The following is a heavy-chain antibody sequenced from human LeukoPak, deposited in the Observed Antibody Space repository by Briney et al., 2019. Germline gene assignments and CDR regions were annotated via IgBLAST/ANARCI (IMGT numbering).Heavy chain of an antibody. CDR2: IWYDGSNK. J-gene: IGHJ4*02. D-gene: IGHD2-15*01. Sequence: PGRSLRLSCAASGFTFSSYGMHWVRQAPGKGLEWVAVIWYDGSNKYYADSVKGRFTISRDNSKNTLYLQINSLRAEDTAVYYCNTDSLLLNYWGQGTLVTVSS. CDR3: NTDSLLLNY. V-gene: IGHV3-33*01. CDR1: GFTFSSYG.